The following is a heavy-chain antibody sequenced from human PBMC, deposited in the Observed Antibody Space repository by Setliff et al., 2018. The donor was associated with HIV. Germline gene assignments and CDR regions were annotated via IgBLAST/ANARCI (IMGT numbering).Heavy chain of an antibody. Sequence: ASVKVSCKASGGTFSSYAISWVRQAPGQGLEWMGWMNPNSGNTGYAQKFQGRVTMTRNTSISTAYMELSSLRSEATAVYYCVRGVTRDISGYYRDEYFQHWGQGTPVTVSS. CDR2: MNPNSGNT. CDR1: GGTFSSYA. CDR3: VRGVTRDISGYYRDEYFQH. V-gene: IGHV1-8*02. D-gene: IGHD3-22*01. J-gene: IGHJ1*01.